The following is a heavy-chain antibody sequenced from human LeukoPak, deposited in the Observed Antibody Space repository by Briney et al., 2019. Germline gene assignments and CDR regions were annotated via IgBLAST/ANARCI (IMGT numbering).Heavy chain of an antibody. J-gene: IGHJ4*02. D-gene: IGHD2-8*01. V-gene: IGHV1-46*01. CDR1: GYTFTSYY. Sequence: ASVKVSCKASGYTFTSYYMHWVRQAPGQGLEWMGITNPSGGSTSYAQKFQGRVTMTRDTSTSTVYMELSSLRSEDTAVYYCARGGAQWSDPYYFDYWGQGTLVTVSS. CDR2: TNPSGGST. CDR3: ARGGAQWSDPYYFDY.